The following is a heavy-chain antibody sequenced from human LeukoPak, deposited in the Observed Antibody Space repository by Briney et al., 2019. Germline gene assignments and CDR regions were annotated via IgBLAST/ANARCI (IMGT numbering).Heavy chain of an antibody. D-gene: IGHD6-6*01. J-gene: IGHJ4*02. CDR2: IIPIFGTA. V-gene: IGHV1-69*05. CDR1: GYTFTSYD. CDR3: ARLAARRYYFDY. Sequence: GASVKVSCKASGYTFTSYDINWVRQAPGQGLEWMGGIIPIFGTANYAQKFQGRVTITTDESTSAAYMELSSLRSEDTAVYYCARLAARRYYFDYWGQGTLVTVSS.